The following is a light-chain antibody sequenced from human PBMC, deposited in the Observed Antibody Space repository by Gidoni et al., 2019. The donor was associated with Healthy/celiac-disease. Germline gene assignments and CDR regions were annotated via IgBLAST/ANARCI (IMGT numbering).Light chain of an antibody. J-gene: IGKJ3*01. CDR1: QSISSY. V-gene: IGKV1-39*01. Sequence: DTQMTQSPSSLSASVGDRVTITCRASQSISSYLNWYQPKPGTAPKLLIYAASSLQSGVPSRFSGSGSGTDFTLTISSLQPEDFATYYCQQSYSTPFTFGPGTKVDIK. CDR2: AAS. CDR3: QQSYSTPFT.